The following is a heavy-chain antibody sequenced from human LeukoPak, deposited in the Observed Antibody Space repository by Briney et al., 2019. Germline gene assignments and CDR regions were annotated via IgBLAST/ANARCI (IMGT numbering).Heavy chain of an antibody. CDR2: IYSGGST. J-gene: IGHJ6*02. CDR1: GFTVSSNY. Sequence: GSLRLSCAASGFTVSSNYMSWVRQAPGKGLEWVSVIYSGGSTYYADSAKGRFTISRHNSKNTLYLQMNSLRAEDTAVYYCASMGAARHSYYYYYYGMDVWGQGTTVTVSS. V-gene: IGHV3-53*04. CDR3: ASMGAARHSYYYYYYGMDV. D-gene: IGHD2-15*01.